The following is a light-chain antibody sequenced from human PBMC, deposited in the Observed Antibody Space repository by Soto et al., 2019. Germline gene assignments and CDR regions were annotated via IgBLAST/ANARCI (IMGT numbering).Light chain of an antibody. CDR3: QQYNNWPRT. Sequence: EIAMTQSAATLSVSPGERATLSWPASQSVSSNLAWYQQKHGQAPRILIYGASTRATGIPARFSGSGYGTEFNLTISSLQSGDFAVYYCQQYNNWPRTFGQGTKVDIK. CDR1: QSVSSN. V-gene: IGKV3-15*01. J-gene: IGKJ1*01. CDR2: GAS.